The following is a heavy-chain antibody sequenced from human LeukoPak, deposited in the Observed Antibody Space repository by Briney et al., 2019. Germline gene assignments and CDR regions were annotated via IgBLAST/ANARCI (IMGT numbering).Heavy chain of an antibody. CDR1: GFTFSDYY. J-gene: IGHJ4*02. CDR3: ARDPSGVGHLVVVISYFDY. V-gene: IGHV3-11*04. CDR2: ISSSGSMI. D-gene: IGHD3-22*01. Sequence: GGSLRLSCAASGFTFSDYYMSWIRQAPGKGLEWVSYISSSGSMISDADSVKGRFTISRDNAKKSLYLQMNSLRAEDTAVYYCARDPSGVGHLVVVISYFDYWGQGTLVTVSS.